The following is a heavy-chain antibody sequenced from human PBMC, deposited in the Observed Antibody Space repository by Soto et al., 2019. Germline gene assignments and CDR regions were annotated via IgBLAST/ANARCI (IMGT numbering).Heavy chain of an antibody. J-gene: IGHJ5*02. CDR2: IFYLGSS. V-gene: IGHV4-39*01. Sequence: SETLSLTCTVSGDSIISSDFYWGWVRQPPGKGLEWIGSIFYLGSSYYNPSLKSRVTMSVDTSKNQLSLRLRSVTAADAALYFCARHSLALRKNNWFDPWGQGIMVTVSS. CDR1: GDSIISSDFY. CDR3: ARHSLALRKNNWFDP. D-gene: IGHD3-3*02.